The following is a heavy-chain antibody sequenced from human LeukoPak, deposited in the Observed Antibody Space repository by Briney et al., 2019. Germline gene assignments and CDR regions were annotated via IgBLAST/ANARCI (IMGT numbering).Heavy chain of an antibody. CDR2: IYYSGIT. D-gene: IGHD3-22*01. CDR1: GGSVNSGGYY. V-gene: IGHV4-31*03. Sequence: PSETLSLTCTVSGGSVNSGGYYWTWIRQHPGKGLEWIGYIYYSGITHYNPSLKGRVTISVDTSKNQFSLTLSSVTAADTAVYHCARGGYDTSGSYVYYFDYWGQGTLVTVSA. J-gene: IGHJ4*02. CDR3: ARGGYDTSGSYVYYFDY.